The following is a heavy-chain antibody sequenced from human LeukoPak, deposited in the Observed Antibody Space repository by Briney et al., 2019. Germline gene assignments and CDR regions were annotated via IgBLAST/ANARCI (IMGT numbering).Heavy chain of an antibody. CDR3: AKDRYSSSWYGSFDY. D-gene: IGHD6-13*01. Sequence: GGSLRLSCAASGFTFSSYAMSWIRQAPGKGLEWVSAISGSGGSAYYADSVKGRFTISRDNSKNTLYLQMNSLRAEDTAVYYCAKDRYSSSWYGSFDYWGQGTLVTVSS. CDR1: GFTFSSYA. V-gene: IGHV3-23*01. J-gene: IGHJ4*02. CDR2: ISGSGGSA.